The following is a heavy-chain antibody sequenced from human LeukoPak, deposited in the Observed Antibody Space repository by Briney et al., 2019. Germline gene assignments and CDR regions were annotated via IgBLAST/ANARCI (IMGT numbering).Heavy chain of an antibody. J-gene: IGHJ4*02. Sequence: GGSLRLSCAASGFTVSSNYMSWVRQAPGKGLEGVSVIHSGGSTYYADSVNGRFTISRDNSKNTLYLQMNSLRAEDTAVYYCAKGENSKTYPVSGYWGQGTLVTVSS. V-gene: IGHV3-53*01. CDR3: AKGENSKTYPVSGY. D-gene: IGHD2/OR15-2a*01. CDR1: GFTVSSNY. CDR2: IHSGGST.